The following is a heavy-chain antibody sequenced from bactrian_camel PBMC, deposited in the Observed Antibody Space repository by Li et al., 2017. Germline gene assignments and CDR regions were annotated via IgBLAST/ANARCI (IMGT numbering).Heavy chain of an antibody. D-gene: IGHD1*01. CDR3: AADQWGGNACATRQAGDFDY. J-gene: IGHJ6*01. CDR1: RPQPQDTASLYTFDSA. V-gene: IGHV3S53*01. Sequence: HVQLVESGGGSVQAGGSLGLSCEASRPQPQDTASLYTFDSACMGWFRQVPGNEREPLASIDSDGRTSVADSVRDRITISQDSAKDTVSLQMNNLKPEDTAMYYCAADQWGGNACATRQAGDFDYWGQGTQVTVS. CDR2: IDSDGRT.